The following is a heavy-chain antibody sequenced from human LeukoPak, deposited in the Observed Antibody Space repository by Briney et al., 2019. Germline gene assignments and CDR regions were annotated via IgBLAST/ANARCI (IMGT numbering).Heavy chain of an antibody. V-gene: IGHV3-48*01. D-gene: IGHD3-16*01. CDR1: GFTFTIFG. J-gene: IGHJ4*02. Sequence: GGSLRLSCAASGFTFTIFGLNWVRQAPGKGPEWVSYIDARSGITYYADSVQGRFTISRDDAKESVFLQMNSLRADDTAVYYCAKASPMITFGGVSISAGPDFDYWGQGTLVTVSS. CDR2: IDARSGIT. CDR3: AKASPMITFGGVSISAGPDFDY.